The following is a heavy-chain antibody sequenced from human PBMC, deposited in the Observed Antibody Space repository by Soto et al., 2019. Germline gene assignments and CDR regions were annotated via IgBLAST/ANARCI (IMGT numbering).Heavy chain of an antibody. Sequence: GGSLRLSCAASGFTFSSYWMSWVRQAPGKGLEWVANIKEDGSEKKYVDAVKGRFTISRDNAKNSLYLQMNSLRAEDTTIYYCARASWDSSGFYPYYFDYWGQGTLVTVSS. V-gene: IGHV3-7*01. J-gene: IGHJ4*02. CDR2: IKEDGSEK. CDR3: ARASWDSSGFYPYYFDY. D-gene: IGHD3-22*01. CDR1: GFTFSSYW.